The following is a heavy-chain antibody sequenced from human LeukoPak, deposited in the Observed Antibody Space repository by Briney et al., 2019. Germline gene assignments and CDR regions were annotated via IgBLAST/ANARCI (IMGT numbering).Heavy chain of an antibody. D-gene: IGHD2-15*01. V-gene: IGHV3-21*01. CDR3: ARAHYCSGGSCYLDY. CDR1: GFTFSSYS. J-gene: IGHJ4*02. CDR2: ISSSSSYI. Sequence: PGGSLRLSCAASGFTFSSYSMNWVRQAPGKGLEWVSSISSSSSYIYYADSVKGRFTISRDNAKNPLYLQMNSLRAEDTAVYYCARAHYCSGGSCYLDYWGQGTLVTVSS.